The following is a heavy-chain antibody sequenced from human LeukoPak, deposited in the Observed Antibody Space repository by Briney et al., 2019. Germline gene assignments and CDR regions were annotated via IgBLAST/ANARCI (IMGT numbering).Heavy chain of an antibody. CDR3: ARTGDTRIQYYYYYGMDV. CDR2: IYYSGST. J-gene: IGHJ6*02. CDR1: GGSISSGDYY. Sequence: PSETLSLTCTVSGGSISSGDYYWSWIRQPPGKGLEWIGYIYYSGSTYYNPSLKSRVTISVDTSKNQFSLKLSSVTAADTAVYYCARTGDTRIQYYYYYGMDVWGQGTTVTVSS. V-gene: IGHV4-30-4*01. D-gene: IGHD5-18*01.